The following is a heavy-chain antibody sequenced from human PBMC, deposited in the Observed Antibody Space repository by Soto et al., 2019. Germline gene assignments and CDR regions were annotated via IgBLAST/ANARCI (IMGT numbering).Heavy chain of an antibody. J-gene: IGHJ4*02. CDR2: ISDSGDST. Sequence: EVQLLESGGGLVQPGGSLRLSCAASGFTFSSYAMSWVRQAPGKGLEWVSGISDSGDSTYNADSVKGRFTISRDNSKNTLYLQMNSLRAEDTAVYYCAKDIGARGVGATLDDWGQGTLVTVSS. V-gene: IGHV3-23*01. CDR3: AKDIGARGVGATLDD. D-gene: IGHD1-26*01. CDR1: GFTFSSYA.